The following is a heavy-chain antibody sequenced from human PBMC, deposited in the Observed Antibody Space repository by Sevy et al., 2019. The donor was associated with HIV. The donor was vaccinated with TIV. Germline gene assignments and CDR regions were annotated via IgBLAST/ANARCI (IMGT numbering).Heavy chain of an antibody. J-gene: IGHJ3*02. Sequence: GGSLRLSCAASGFTFSFYAMSWVRQAPGKGLEWVSFITTSGGTIYYADSVKGRFTVSRDSAENSLYLQMNSLRVEDTAVYYCARDKMGGSFDIWGQGTMVTVSS. V-gene: IGHV3-48*01. CDR1: GFTFSFYA. CDR3: ARDKMGGSFDI. CDR2: ITTSGGTI. D-gene: IGHD3-16*01.